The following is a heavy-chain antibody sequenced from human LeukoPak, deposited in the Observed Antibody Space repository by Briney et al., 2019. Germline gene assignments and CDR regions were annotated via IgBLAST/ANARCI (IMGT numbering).Heavy chain of an antibody. V-gene: IGHV3-30*02. CDR1: GFIFSSYG. J-gene: IGHJ4*02. D-gene: IGHD3-10*01. CDR3: AKGGGDLSSGSLYY. CDR2: IRFDGSDE. Sequence: PGGSLRLSCAASGFIFSSYGMHCVREAPGGGVEWVAFIRFDGSDEYYADPVMGRFTISRENSKNTQYLQMNSLRTEDTAVYYCAKGGGDLSSGSLYYWGQGTLVTVSS.